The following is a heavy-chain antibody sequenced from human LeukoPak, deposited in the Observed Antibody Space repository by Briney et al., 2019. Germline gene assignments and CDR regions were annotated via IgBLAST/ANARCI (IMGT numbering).Heavy chain of an antibody. D-gene: IGHD3-16*01. J-gene: IGHJ4*02. CDR1: GFTFSSYG. CDR3: AKDRGGVDY. V-gene: IGHV3-43*01. Sequence: GGSLRLSCAASGFTFSSYGMHWVRQGPGKGLEWVSVISWDGGSTSYADSVKGRFTISRDNSKNSLYLQMNSLRSEDSALYYCAKDRGGVDYWGQGTLVTVSS. CDR2: ISWDGGST.